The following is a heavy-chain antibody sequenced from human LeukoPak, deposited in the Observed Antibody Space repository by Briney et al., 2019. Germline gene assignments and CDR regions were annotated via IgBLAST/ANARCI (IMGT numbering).Heavy chain of an antibody. J-gene: IGHJ5*02. V-gene: IGHV1-69*06. D-gene: IGHD2-2*01. CDR2: IIPIFGTA. Sequence: SVNVSCKASGGTFSSYAISWDRQAPGQGLEWMGGIIPIFGTANYAQKFQGRVTITADKSTSTAYMELSSLRSEDTAVYYCSRDDPLIGSSTRAHVEQFDPWGQGTLVTASP. CDR3: SRDDPLIGSSTRAHVEQFDP. CDR1: GGTFSSYA.